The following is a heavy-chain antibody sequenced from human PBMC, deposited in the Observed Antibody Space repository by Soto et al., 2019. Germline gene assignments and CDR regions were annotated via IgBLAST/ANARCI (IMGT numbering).Heavy chain of an antibody. Sequence: QVQLVESGGGVVQPGRSLRLSCAASGFTFSSYGMHWVRQAPGKGLEWVAVISYDGSNKYYADSVKGRFTISRDNSKHTLYLQMNSLRAEDTAVYYCAKDHVAAGDSGEDYWGQGTLVTVSS. CDR2: ISYDGSNK. V-gene: IGHV3-30*18. J-gene: IGHJ4*02. CDR1: GFTFSSYG. CDR3: AKDHVAAGDSGEDY. D-gene: IGHD6-25*01.